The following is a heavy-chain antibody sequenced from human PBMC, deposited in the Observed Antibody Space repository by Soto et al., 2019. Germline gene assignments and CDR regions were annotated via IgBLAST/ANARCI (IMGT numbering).Heavy chain of an antibody. CDR2: ISRYGDFT. V-gene: IGHV3-23*01. Sequence: EVQLLESGGDLIQPGGSLRLSCAASGFTFNIYAMTWVRQAPGKGLEWVSAISRYGDFTYYADSVEGRFTISRDNSKNPRYCQRTGLEAEAPAYNNCAKDSSWANVSGGSWFTNGGRGPLLTFSS. D-gene: IGHD3-9*01. CDR3: AKDSSWANVSGGSWFTN. J-gene: IGHJ4*02. CDR1: GFTFNIYA.